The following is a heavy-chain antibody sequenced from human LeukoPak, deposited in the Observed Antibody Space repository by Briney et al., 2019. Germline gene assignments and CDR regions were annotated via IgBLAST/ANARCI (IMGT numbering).Heavy chain of an antibody. D-gene: IGHD6-19*01. CDR2: ISSSSSYI. J-gene: IGHJ4*02. Sequence: GGSLRLSCAASGVTFSSSSMNWVRQAPGKGLEWVSSISSSSSYIYYADSVKGRFTISRDNAKNSLYLQMNSLRAEDTAVYYCARSTAVAGTGYWGQGTLVTVSS. V-gene: IGHV3-21*01. CDR1: GVTFSSSS. CDR3: ARSTAVAGTGY.